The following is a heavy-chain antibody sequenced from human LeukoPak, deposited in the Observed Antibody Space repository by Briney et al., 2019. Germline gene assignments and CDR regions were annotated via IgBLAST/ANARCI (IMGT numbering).Heavy chain of an antibody. D-gene: IGHD6-6*01. CDR2: INPNSGGT. Sequence: ASVKVSCKASGYTFTGYYMHWVRQAPGQGLEWMGWINPNSGGTNYAQKFQGRVTMTRDTSISTAYMELSRLRSDDTAVYYCARRSEYSSSPVDYWGQGTLVTVSS. V-gene: IGHV1-2*02. CDR3: ARRSEYSSSPVDY. CDR1: GYTFTGYY. J-gene: IGHJ4*02.